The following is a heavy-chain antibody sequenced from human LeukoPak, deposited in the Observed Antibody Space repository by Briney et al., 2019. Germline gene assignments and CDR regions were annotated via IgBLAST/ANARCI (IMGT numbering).Heavy chain of an antibody. CDR1: GFTSSSYE. J-gene: IGHJ3*02. D-gene: IGHD3-10*01. V-gene: IGHV3-48*03. CDR3: ARSTMARAFDI. Sequence: GGSLRLSCAASGFTSSSYEMNWVRQAPGKGLEWVSYISSSGSTIYYTDSVKGRFTISRDNAKNSLYLQMNSLRAEDTAVYYCARSTMARAFDIWGQGTMVTVSS. CDR2: ISSSGSTI.